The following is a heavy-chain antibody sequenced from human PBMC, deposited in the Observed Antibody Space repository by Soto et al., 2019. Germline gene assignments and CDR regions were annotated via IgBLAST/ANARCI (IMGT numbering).Heavy chain of an antibody. J-gene: IGHJ4*02. V-gene: IGHV1-18*01. CDR2: ISAYNGNT. CDR1: GYTFTSYG. CDR3: ARSEGVFSGSYYDY. Sequence: ASVKVSCKASGYTFTSYGIIWVRQAPGQGLEWMGWISAYNGNTNYAQKLQGRVTMTTDTSTSTAYMELRSLRSDDTAVYYCARSEGVFSGSYYDYWGQGTLVTVSS. D-gene: IGHD1-26*01.